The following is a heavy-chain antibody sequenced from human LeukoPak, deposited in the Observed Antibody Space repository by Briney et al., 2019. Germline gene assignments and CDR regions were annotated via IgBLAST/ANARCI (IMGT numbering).Heavy chain of an antibody. CDR3: ARGGVGGTLKYQLLKYWFDP. V-gene: IGHV1-69*13. D-gene: IGHD2-2*01. J-gene: IGHJ5*02. CDR1: GGTFSSYA. CDR2: IISIFGTV. Sequence: SVKVSCKASGGTFSSYAINWVRQAPGQGLEWMGGIISIFGTVNYAQKFQGRVTITADESTSTAYMELSSLRSEDTAVYYCARGGVGGTLKYQLLKYWFDPWGQGTLVTVSS.